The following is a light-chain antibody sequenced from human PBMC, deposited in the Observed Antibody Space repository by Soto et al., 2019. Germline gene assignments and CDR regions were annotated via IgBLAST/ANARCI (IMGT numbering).Light chain of an antibody. CDR2: EVS. CDR3: SSYAGSNYVV. V-gene: IGLV2-8*01. CDR1: SSDVGGYHY. Sequence: QSVLTQPPSASGSPGQSVTISCTGTSSDVGGYHYVSWYQQHPGKAPKLMIYEVSKRPSGVPDRISGSKSGNTASLTVSGLQAEYEADYYCSSYAGSNYVVFGGGTKLTVL. J-gene: IGLJ2*01.